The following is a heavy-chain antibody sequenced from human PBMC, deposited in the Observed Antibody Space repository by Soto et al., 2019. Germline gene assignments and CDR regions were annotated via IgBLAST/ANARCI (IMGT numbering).Heavy chain of an antibody. D-gene: IGHD4-17*01. CDR1: GFTFTAFA. V-gene: IGHV3-23*01. CDR3: ARSAYGYYQPGNY. J-gene: IGHJ4*02. Sequence: EVQLLESGGGLVQPGGSLSPSWAASGFTFTAFAMGWHRQPPGKGLEWVSAITGGVVTTYYADSVKARFTISSHNSKNTLYLQMDNLRDQDTAVYYCARSAYGYYQPGNYFGRGPQVTVCS. CDR2: ITGGVVTT.